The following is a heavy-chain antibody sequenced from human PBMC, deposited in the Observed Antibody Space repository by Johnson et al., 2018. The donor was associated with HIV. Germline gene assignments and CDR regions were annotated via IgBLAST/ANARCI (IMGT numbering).Heavy chain of an antibody. V-gene: IGHV3-7*05. D-gene: IGHD7-27*01. CDR2: IKQDGSEK. CDR1: GFTFSSYW. CDR3: ASTLTGDFGAVDI. J-gene: IGHJ3*02. Sequence: VQLVESGGGLVQPGGSLRLSCAASGFTFSSYWMSWVRQAPGKGLEWVANIKQDGSEKYYVDSVKGRFTISRDNAKNSLYLQMNSLRAEDTAVYYCASTLTGDFGAVDIWGQGTMVTVSS.